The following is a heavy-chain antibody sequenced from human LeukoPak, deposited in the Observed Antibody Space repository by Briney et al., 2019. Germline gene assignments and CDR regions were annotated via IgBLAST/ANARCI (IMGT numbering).Heavy chain of an antibody. V-gene: IGHV4-61*09. CDR2: MSTTGNT. Sequence: EASETLSLTCTVSGDSISIGSYYWSWLRQPAGKGLEWIGHMSTTGNTKYNPSLKSRVTISVDTSNNQFSLKVSSVTAAGTAVYYCARDWDYWGQGTLVTVSS. CDR1: GDSISIGSYY. CDR3: ARDWDY. J-gene: IGHJ4*02.